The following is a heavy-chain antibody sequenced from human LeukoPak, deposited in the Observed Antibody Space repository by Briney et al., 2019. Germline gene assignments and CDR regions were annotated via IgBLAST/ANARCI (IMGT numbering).Heavy chain of an antibody. CDR3: ARVAGTTYYYYYMDV. V-gene: IGHV4-4*07. CDR1: GGSISSYY. D-gene: IGHD1-1*01. J-gene: IGHJ6*03. Sequence: SETLSLTCTVSGGSISSYYWSWIRQPAGKGLEWIGRIYTGGSTNYNPSLKSRVTMSVDTSKNQFSLKLSSVTAADTAVYYCARVAGTTYYYYYMDVWGKGTTVTVSS. CDR2: IYTGGST.